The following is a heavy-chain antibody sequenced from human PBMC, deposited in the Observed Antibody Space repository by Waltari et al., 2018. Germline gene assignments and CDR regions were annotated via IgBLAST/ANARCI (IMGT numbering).Heavy chain of an antibody. J-gene: IGHJ4*02. V-gene: IGHV4-34*01. CDR3: ARQGEIQLRY. D-gene: IGHD5-18*01. CDR2: INHSGST. Sequence: QVQLQQWGAGLLKPSETLSLTCAVSGGSFSGYYWTWIRQPPGKGLEWIGEINHSGSTNYNASLKSRVTISVDTSKNQFSLKLNSVTAADTAVYYCARQGEIQLRYWGQGTLVTVSS. CDR1: GGSFSGYY.